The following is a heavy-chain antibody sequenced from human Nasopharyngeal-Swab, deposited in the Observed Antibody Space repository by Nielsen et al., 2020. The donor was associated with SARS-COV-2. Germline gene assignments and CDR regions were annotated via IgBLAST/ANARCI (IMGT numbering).Heavy chain of an antibody. CDR1: GFTFSSYW. D-gene: IGHD2-21*01. CDR3: VKGPPAVIHYFDY. J-gene: IGHJ4*02. CDR2: INSDGSNT. V-gene: IGHV3-74*01. Sequence: GESLKISCTASGFTFSSYWMYWVRQAPGKGLVWVSRINSDGSNTAYADSVKGRFTISRDNSKNTLYLQMNSLRAEDTAVYYCVKGPPAVIHYFDYWGQGTLVTVSS.